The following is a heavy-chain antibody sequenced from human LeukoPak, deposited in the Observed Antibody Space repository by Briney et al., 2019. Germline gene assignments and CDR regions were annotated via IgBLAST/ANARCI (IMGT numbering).Heavy chain of an antibody. V-gene: IGHV1-2*02. CDR3: ARSYVDTAMVAGY. Sequence: GASVKVSCKASGYTFTGYYMHWVRQAPGQGLEWMGWINPNSGGTNYAQKFQGRVTMTRDTSISTAYMELSRLTSDDTAVYYCARSYVDTAMVAGYWGQGTLVTVSS. J-gene: IGHJ4*02. CDR2: INPNSGGT. D-gene: IGHD5-18*01. CDR1: GYTFTGYY.